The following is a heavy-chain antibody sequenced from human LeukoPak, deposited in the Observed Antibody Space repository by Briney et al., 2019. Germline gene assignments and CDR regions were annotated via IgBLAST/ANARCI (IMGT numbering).Heavy chain of an antibody. V-gene: IGHV4-31*03. D-gene: IGHD2-2*01. CDR3: ARGWDIVVVPAAIPWFDP. J-gene: IGHJ5*02. CDR1: GGSISSGGYY. Sequence: SETLSLTCTVSGGSISSGGYYWSWIRQHPGKGLEWIGYIYYSGSTYYNPSLKSRVTISVDTSKNQFSLKLSSVTAADTAVYYCARGWDIVVVPAAIPWFDPWGQGTLVTVSS. CDR2: IYYSGST.